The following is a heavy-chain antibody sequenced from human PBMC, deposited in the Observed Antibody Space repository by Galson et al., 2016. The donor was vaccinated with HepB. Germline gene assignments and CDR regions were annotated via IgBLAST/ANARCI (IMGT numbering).Heavy chain of an antibody. CDR1: GGSISSYH. CDR3: ARELGS. J-gene: IGHJ5*02. D-gene: IGHD3-16*01. CDR2: IYTSGST. V-gene: IGHV4-4*07. Sequence: SETLSLTCTVSGGSISSYHWSWIRQPVGKGLEWIGLIYTSGSTKYNPSLKSRLTISLDTSKNQFSLELISVTAADTAVYYCARELGSWSQGTLVTVSS.